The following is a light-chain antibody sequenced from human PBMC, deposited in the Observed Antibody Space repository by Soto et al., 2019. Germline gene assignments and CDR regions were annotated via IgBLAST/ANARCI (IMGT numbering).Light chain of an antibody. CDR2: AAS. J-gene: IGKJ5*01. V-gene: IGKV1-39*01. Sequence: DIQMTQSPSSLSASVGDRVTITCRASQSIDTYLNWYQQKPGKAPKLVIYAASSLQSGVPSRFSGSGSGTDFTLTISSLQPEDFATYYCQQSYTTPITLGQGTRLEIK. CDR3: QQSYTTPIT. CDR1: QSIDTY.